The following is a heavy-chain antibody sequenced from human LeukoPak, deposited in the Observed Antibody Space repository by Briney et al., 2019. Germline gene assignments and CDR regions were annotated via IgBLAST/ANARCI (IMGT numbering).Heavy chain of an antibody. D-gene: IGHD6-13*01. CDR1: GYTFTGYY. J-gene: IGHJ4*02. Sequence: ASVKVSCRASGYTFTGYYIHWVRQAPGQGLEWMGWISAYNGNTNYAQKLQGRVTMTTDTSTSTAYMELRSLRSDDTAVYYCARDHSSSWEVSFYWGQGTLVTVSS. V-gene: IGHV1-18*04. CDR2: ISAYNGNT. CDR3: ARDHSSSWEVSFY.